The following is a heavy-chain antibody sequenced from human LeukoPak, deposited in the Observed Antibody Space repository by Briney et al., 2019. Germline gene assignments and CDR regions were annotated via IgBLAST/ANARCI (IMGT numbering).Heavy chain of an antibody. CDR2: INPNSGGT. CDR3: ARSCRGGSCYVDY. Sequence: GASVKVSCKAAGYTFTVYYMHWVRQAPGQGLEWMGWINPNSGGTNYAQKFQGRVTMTRDTSISTAYMELSRLRSDDTAVYYCARSCRGGSCYVDYWGQGTLVTVSS. J-gene: IGHJ4*02. CDR1: GYTFTVYY. V-gene: IGHV1-2*02. D-gene: IGHD2-15*01.